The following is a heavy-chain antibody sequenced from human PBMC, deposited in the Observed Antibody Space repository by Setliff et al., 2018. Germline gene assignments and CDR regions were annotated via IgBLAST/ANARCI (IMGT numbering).Heavy chain of an antibody. Sequence: GGSLRLSCAASGFTFSDYYMSWIRQAPGKGLEWVSYISSSGSTIYYADSVKGRFTISRDNAKNSLYLQMNSLRAEDTGVYYCVRDDADNYDAFDNWGQGTLVTVSS. J-gene: IGHJ3*02. CDR2: ISSSGSTI. D-gene: IGHD3-22*01. CDR1: GFTFSDYY. V-gene: IGHV3-11*04. CDR3: VRDDADNYDAFDN.